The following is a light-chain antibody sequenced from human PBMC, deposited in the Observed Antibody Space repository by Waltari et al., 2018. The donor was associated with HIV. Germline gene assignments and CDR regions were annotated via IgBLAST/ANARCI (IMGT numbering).Light chain of an antibody. V-gene: IGLV3-19*01. J-gene: IGLJ2*01. Sequence: SSELTQDPAVSVALGQTVRITCQGDSLRSYYAGWYQQKPGQAPVLVIYGKNNRPSGIPDRFSGSSSGNTASLTITGAQAEDEADYYCNSRDSSGNHLRVVFGGGTKLTVL. CDR3: NSRDSSGNHLRVV. CDR1: SLRSYY. CDR2: GKN.